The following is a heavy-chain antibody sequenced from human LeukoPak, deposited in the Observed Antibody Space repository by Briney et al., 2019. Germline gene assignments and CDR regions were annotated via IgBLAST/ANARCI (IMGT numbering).Heavy chain of an antibody. V-gene: IGHV3-21*06. CDR3: ARDRPTGASRVFVIQ. D-gene: IGHD5-18*01. CDR1: GFNFNSYA. Sequence: GGSLRLSCAVSGFNFNSYAMTWVRQAPGKGLELISSMSSGGTYIYYADSVRGRFTISRDNTKNSLYLLMNDLRVEDTALYYCARDRPTGASRVFVIQWGQGTPVTVSS. CDR2: MSSGGTYI. J-gene: IGHJ4*02.